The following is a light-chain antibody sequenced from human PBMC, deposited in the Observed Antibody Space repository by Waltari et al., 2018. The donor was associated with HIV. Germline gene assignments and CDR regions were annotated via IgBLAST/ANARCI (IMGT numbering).Light chain of an antibody. CDR2: EDS. Sequence: SYELTQPPSVSVSPGQTARITCSGGALPKKYAYWYQQKSGQAPVLVIYEDSKRPSGIPERFSGSSSGTMATLTISGAQVEDEADYYCYSTDSSDWVFGGGTKLTVL. CDR1: ALPKKY. CDR3: YSTDSSDWV. V-gene: IGLV3-10*01. J-gene: IGLJ3*02.